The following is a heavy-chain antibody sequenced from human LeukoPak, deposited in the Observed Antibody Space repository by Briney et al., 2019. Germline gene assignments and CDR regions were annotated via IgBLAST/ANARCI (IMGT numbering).Heavy chain of an antibody. CDR2: IYYSGST. CDR3: ARGRITIFGVVTSPFDY. D-gene: IGHD3-3*01. CDR1: GGSISSSSYY. Sequence: SETLSLTCTVSGGSISSSSYYWGWIRQPPGKGLEWIGSIYYSGSTYYNPSLKSRVTISVDRSKNQFSLKLSSVTAADTAVYYCARGRITIFGVVTSPFDYWGQGTLVTVSS. J-gene: IGHJ4*02. V-gene: IGHV4-39*07.